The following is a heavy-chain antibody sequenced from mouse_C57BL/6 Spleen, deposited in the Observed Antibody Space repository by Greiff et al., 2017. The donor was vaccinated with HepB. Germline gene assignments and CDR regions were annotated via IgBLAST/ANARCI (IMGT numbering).Heavy chain of an antibody. CDR3: TREEAWFAY. Sequence: VQLQQSGTVLARPGASVKMSCKTSGYTFTSYWMHWVKQRPGQGLEWIGAIYPGNSDTSYNQKFKGNAKLTAVTSASTAYMELSSLTNEDSAVYYCTREEAWFAYWGQGTLVTVSA. V-gene: IGHV1-5*01. CDR2: IYPGNSDT. CDR1: GYTFTSYW. J-gene: IGHJ3*01.